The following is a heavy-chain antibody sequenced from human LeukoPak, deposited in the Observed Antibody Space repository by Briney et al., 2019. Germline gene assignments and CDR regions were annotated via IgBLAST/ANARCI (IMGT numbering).Heavy chain of an antibody. CDR1: GDDPFGGYY. J-gene: IGHJ4*02. CDR2: INHLGRT. D-gene: IGHD6-6*01. V-gene: IGHV4-34*01. Sequence: SETLSLTCAVYGDDPFGGYYWAWIRQSPGKGLEWIGEINHLGRTNYNPSLKSRVTISVDTSKNQFSLKLSSVTAADTAVYYCARYSSSSGTLDYWGQGTLVTVSS. CDR3: ARYSSSSGTLDY.